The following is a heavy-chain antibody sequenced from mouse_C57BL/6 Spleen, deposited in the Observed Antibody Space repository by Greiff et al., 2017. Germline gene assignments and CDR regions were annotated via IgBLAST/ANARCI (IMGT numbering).Heavy chain of an antibody. Sequence: VHVKQSGPELVKPGASVKIPCKASGYTFTDYNMDWVKQSHGKSLEWIGDINPNNGGTIYNQKFKGKATLTVDKSSSTAYMELRSLTSEDTAVYYCAREGGGSSPYFDYWGQGTTLTVSS. CDR3: AREGGGSSPYFDY. CDR1: GYTFTDYN. CDR2: INPNNGGT. J-gene: IGHJ2*01. V-gene: IGHV1-18*01. D-gene: IGHD1-1*01.